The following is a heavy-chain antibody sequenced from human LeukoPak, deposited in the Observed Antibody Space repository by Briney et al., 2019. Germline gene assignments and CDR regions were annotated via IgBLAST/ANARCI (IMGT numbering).Heavy chain of an antibody. CDR1: GYTFTSYG. V-gene: IGHV1-18*01. CDR3: ARDLLNYDFWSSYYNWFDP. J-gene: IGHJ5*02. D-gene: IGHD3-3*01. Sequence: ASVKVSCKASGYTFTSYGISWVRQAPGQGLEWMGWISAYNGNTNYAQKLQGRVTMTTDTSTSTAYMELRSLRSDDTAVYYCARDLLNYDFWSSYYNWFDPWGQGTLVTVSS. CDR2: ISAYNGNT.